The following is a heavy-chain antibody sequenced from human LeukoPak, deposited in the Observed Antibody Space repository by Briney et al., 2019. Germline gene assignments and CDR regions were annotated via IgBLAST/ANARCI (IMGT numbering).Heavy chain of an antibody. V-gene: IGHV3-9*01. Sequence: GGSLRLSCAASGFTFDDYAMHWVRQAPGKGLEWVSGISWNSGSIGYADSVKGRFTISGDNAKNSLYLQMNSLRAEDTALYYCAKDISYYDSSGYFDYWGQGTLVTVSS. D-gene: IGHD3-22*01. CDR3: AKDISYYDSSGYFDY. CDR1: GFTFDDYA. J-gene: IGHJ4*02. CDR2: ISWNSGSI.